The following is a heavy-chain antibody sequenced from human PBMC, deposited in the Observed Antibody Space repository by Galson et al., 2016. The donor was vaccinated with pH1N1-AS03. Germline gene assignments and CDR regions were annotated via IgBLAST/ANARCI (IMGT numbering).Heavy chain of an antibody. Sequence: SLRLSCAASGFNFINYAMTWVRQTPGKGLEWVSSADGVGAYTFYADSVRGRFTISSDNSKNTVYLQMNNLKAEDTAIYYCAKDRLRSGGMWGQGTLVTASS. J-gene: IGHJ4*02. V-gene: IGHV3-23*01. CDR1: GFNFINYA. D-gene: IGHD2-15*01. CDR3: AKDRLRSGGM. CDR2: ADGVGAYT.